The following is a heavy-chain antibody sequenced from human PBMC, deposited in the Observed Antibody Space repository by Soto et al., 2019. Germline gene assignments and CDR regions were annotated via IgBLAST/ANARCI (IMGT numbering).Heavy chain of an antibody. D-gene: IGHD3-3*01. CDR3: ARDPTIFGVVQNYGMDV. CDR1: GYTFTTFG. CDR2: ISAYNGYT. J-gene: IGHJ6*02. Sequence: QVQLVQSGAEVKKPGASVKVSCKASGYTFTTFGISWVRQAPGQGLEWMGWISAYNGYTNYAQKLQGRVTMTTGTSTSTAYMELRSLRSDDTAVYYCARDPTIFGVVQNYGMDVWGQGTTVTVSS. V-gene: IGHV1-18*01.